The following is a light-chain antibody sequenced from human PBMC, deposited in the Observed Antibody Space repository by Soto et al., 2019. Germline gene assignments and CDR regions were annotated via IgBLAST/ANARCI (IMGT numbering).Light chain of an antibody. CDR3: QQYGSLSWT. CDR1: QRISGW. Sequence: DIQMTHYPCHLPAPVLDTATNTWRATQRISGWMAWHKQKPGKAPKLLIYDVSALKRGVPPRFSGSGSGTEFTLTISGLEPEDFAVYYCQQYGSLSWTFGQGTNADI. CDR2: DVS. J-gene: IGKJ1*01. V-gene: IGKV1-5*01.